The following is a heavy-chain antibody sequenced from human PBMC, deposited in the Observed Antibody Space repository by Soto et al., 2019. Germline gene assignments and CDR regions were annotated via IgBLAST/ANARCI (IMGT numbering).Heavy chain of an antibody. CDR3: ARVPGRL. CDR1: GFSVSRNY. J-gene: IGHJ4*02. V-gene: IGHV3-53*02. Sequence: QLVETGGGWIQPGTSLTLSCAASGFSVSRNYMTWVRQAPGKGLEWVSFVYSGGATFYADSVKGRFIPSRDDSQNTMYLQMNNLRAEDTAVYYCARVPGRLWGRGTLVTVAS. CDR2: VYSGGAT. D-gene: IGHD3-10*01.